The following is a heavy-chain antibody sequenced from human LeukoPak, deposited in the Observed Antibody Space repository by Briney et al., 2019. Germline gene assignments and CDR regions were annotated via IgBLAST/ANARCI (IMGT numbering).Heavy chain of an antibody. J-gene: IGHJ5*02. D-gene: IGHD3-22*01. CDR1: GFTFSSYE. V-gene: IGHV3-48*03. Sequence: GGSLRLSCAASGFTFSSYEMNWDRQGPGKGLESVSYIFNSVSTITYTRSVKGRFPISWDNAKTSLYLQMNSLRAQDRAVYYCGRGYYDIDRFDTGGQGTLVTVPP. CDR2: IFNSVSTI. CDR3: GRGYYDIDRFDT.